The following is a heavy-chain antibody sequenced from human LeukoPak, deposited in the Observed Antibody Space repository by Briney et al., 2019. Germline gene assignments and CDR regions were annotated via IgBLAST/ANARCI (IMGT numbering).Heavy chain of an antibody. CDR3: AKARLRYFDWLFNY. D-gene: IGHD3-9*01. J-gene: IGHJ4*02. V-gene: IGHV3-23*01. CDR2: ISGSGGST. CDR1: GFTFSSYA. Sequence: PGGSLRLSCAAPGFTFSSYAMSWVRQAPGKGLEWVSAISGSGGSTYYADSVKGRFTISRDNSKNTLYLQMNSLRAEDTAVYYCAKARLRYFDWLFNYWGQGTLVTVSS.